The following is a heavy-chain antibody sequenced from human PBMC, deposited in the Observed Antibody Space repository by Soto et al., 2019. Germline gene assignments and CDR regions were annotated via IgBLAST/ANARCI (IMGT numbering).Heavy chain of an antibody. D-gene: IGHD2-2*01. CDR2: IYWDDDQ. Sequence: QITLKESGPTLVKPTQTLTLTCTFSAFSLSADGVGVGWIRQPPGKALEWLALIYWDDDQRNSPSLKTRLTITKDTSKNQVVLTRTNMDPVDTATYYCAHAYGGTSWPNDVFDVWGQGTVVTVSS. CDR3: AHAYGGTSWPNDVFDV. CDR1: AFSLSADGVG. J-gene: IGHJ3*01. V-gene: IGHV2-5*02.